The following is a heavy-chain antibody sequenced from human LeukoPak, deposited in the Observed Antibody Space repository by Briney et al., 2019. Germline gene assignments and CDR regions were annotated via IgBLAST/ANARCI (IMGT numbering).Heavy chain of an antibody. CDR3: VRDNPRCCGVIPANIDDY. J-gene: IGHJ4*02. V-gene: IGHV3-11*04. Sequence: GGSLRLSCAASGFTFSDYYMSWIRQAPGKGLEWVSYISSSSSTIYYADSVRGRFTISRDSAKDSLYLQMHSLRAEDTAVYYCVRDNPRCCGVIPANIDDYWGQGTLVTVSS. CDR2: ISSSSSTI. CDR1: GFTFSDYY. D-gene: IGHD2-15*01.